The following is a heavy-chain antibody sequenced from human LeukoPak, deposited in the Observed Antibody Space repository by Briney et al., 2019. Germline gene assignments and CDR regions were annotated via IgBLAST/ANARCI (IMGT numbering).Heavy chain of an antibody. V-gene: IGHV4-59*01. CDR3: ARALQNYYYGMDV. CDR2: IYYSGST. CDR1: GGSISSYY. J-gene: IGHJ6*02. Sequence: SETLSLTCTVSGGSISSYYWSWIRQPPGKGLEWIGYIYYSGSTNYNPSLKSRVTISQDTSKNQVSLMLSSVTAADTAVYYCARALQNYYYGMDVWGQGTSVTVS.